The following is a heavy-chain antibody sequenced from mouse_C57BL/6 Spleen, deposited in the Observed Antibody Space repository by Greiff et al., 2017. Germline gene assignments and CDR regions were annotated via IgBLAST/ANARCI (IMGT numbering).Heavy chain of an antibody. J-gene: IGHJ2*01. CDR1: GYTFTSYW. Sequence: QVQLQQPGAELVKPGASVKMSCKASGYTFTSYWITWVKQRPGQGLEWIGDIYPGSGSTNYNEKFKSKATLTVDTSSSTAYMQLSSRTSEYSAVYYCARGFDYGSSLDYWGQGTTLTVSS. D-gene: IGHD1-1*01. CDR3: ARGFDYGSSLDY. V-gene: IGHV1-55*01. CDR2: IYPGSGST.